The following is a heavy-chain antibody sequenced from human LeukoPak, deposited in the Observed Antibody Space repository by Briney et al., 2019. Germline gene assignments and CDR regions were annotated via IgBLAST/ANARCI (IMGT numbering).Heavy chain of an antibody. V-gene: IGHV3-23*01. Sequence: GGSLRLSCAASGFTFSSYAMSWVRQAPGKGLEWVSAISGSGGSTYYADSVKGRFTISRDNSKNTLYLQMNSLRAEDTAVYYCAKERSMSSSTLLVGDYWGQGILVTVSS. CDR3: AKERSMSSSTLLVGDY. D-gene: IGHD2-2*01. CDR2: ISGSGGST. J-gene: IGHJ4*02. CDR1: GFTFSSYA.